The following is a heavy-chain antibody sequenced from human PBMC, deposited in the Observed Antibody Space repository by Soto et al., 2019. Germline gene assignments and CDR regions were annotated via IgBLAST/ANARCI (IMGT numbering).Heavy chain of an antibody. CDR2: ISGSGGST. Sequence: PGGSLRLSCEASGFTFSNYAMSWVRQAPGKGLEWVSGISGSGGSTYYADSVKGRFTISRDNSKNTLYLQMNSLRAEDTAVYYWATDRNRPPPRYMDDWGQGTMVTVSS. V-gene: IGHV3-23*01. J-gene: IGHJ6*03. CDR3: ATDRNRPPPRYMDD. CDR1: GFTFSNYA.